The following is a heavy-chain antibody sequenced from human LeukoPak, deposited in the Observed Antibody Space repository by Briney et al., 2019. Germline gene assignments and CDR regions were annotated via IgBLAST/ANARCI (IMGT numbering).Heavy chain of an antibody. J-gene: IGHJ6*03. CDR2: IYYSGST. D-gene: IGHD6-13*01. CDR3: ARVGYIAAAGHAPKNYYYYYYMDV. CDR1: GGSISSSSYY. Sequence: PSETLSLTCTVSGGSISSSSYYWGWIRQPPGKGLEWIGSIYYSGSTNYNPSLKSRVTMSVDTSKNQFSLKLSSVTAADTAVYYCARVGYIAAAGHAPKNYYYYYYMDVWGKGTTVTISS. V-gene: IGHV4-39*07.